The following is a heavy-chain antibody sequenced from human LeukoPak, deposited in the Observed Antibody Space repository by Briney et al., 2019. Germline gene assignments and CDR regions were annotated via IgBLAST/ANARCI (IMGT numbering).Heavy chain of an antibody. V-gene: IGHV1-69*13. CDR3: ARGVVPAAPRSYYYYYMDV. J-gene: IGHJ6*03. CDR1: GYDFSTYG. D-gene: IGHD2-2*01. Sequence: GASVKVSCRTSGYDFSTYGITWVRQAPGQGLEWMGGIIPIFGTANYAQKFQGRVTITADESTSTAYMELSSLRSEDTAVYYCARGVVPAAPRSYYYYYMDVWGKGTTVTVSS. CDR2: IIPIFGTA.